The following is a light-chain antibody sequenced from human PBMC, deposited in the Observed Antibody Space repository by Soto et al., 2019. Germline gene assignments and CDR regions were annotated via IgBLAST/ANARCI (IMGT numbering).Light chain of an antibody. Sequence: QSALTQPHSVSGSPGQSVSISCTGTSSDVGGYNYVSWYQQHPGKAPKLMIYDVSKRPSGVPDRFSGSKSGNTASLTISGLQAEEEADYYSCSYAGSSPYVFGTGTKLTVL. CDR2: DVS. CDR3: CSYAGSSPYV. CDR1: SSDVGGYNY. V-gene: IGLV2-11*01. J-gene: IGLJ1*01.